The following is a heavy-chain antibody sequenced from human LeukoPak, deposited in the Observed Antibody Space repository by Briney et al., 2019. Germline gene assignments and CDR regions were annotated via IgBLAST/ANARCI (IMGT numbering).Heavy chain of an antibody. CDR3: ARGDKSSGWYFLDY. J-gene: IGHJ4*02. CDR2: ISSSSSYI. Sequence: NAGGSLRLSCAASGFTFSSYSMNWVRQAPGKGLEWVSSISSSSSYIYYADSVKGRFTISRDNAKNSLYLQMNSLRAEDTAVYYCARGDKSSGWYFLDYWGQGTLVTVSS. D-gene: IGHD6-19*01. V-gene: IGHV3-21*01. CDR1: GFTFSSYS.